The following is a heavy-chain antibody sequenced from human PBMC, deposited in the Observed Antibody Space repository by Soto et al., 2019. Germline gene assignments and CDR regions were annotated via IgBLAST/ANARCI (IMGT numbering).Heavy chain of an antibody. Sequence: GSLRLSFAASGFIFKMYLMHWVRQSPGKGLVWISRIYNDGTYSDYADSVRGRFTISRDNVNDTLYLQMNNLRAEDSGLYYCTRGTRPISNGTGAYWGQGTQVTVSS. J-gene: IGHJ4*02. CDR3: TRGTRPISNGTGAY. V-gene: IGHV3-74*01. CDR2: IYNDGTYS. CDR1: GFIFKMYL. D-gene: IGHD3-10*01.